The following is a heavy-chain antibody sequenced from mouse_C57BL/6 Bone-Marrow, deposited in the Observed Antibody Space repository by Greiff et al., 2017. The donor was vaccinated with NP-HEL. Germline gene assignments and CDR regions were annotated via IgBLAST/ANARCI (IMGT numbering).Heavy chain of an antibody. CDR3: SRGYDYAFDY. V-gene: IGHV5-15*01. CDR1: GFTFSDYG. D-gene: IGHD2-4*01. Sequence: EVMLVESGGGLVQPGGSLKLSCAASGFTFSDYGMAWVRQAPRKGPEWVAFISNLAYSIYYADTVTGRFTISRENAKNTLYLEMSSLRSEDTAMYYCSRGYDYAFDYWGQGTTRTVSS. J-gene: IGHJ2*01. CDR2: ISNLAYSI.